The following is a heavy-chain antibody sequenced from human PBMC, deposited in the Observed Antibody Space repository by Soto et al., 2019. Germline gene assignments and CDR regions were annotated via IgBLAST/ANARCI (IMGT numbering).Heavy chain of an antibody. V-gene: IGHV4-34*01. D-gene: IGHD1-26*01. Sequence: LSLTCAVYGGSFSGYYWSWIRQPPGKGLEWIGEINHSGSTNYNPSLKSRVTISVDTSKNQFSLKLSSVTAADTAVYYCARGRSIVGATPFDYWGQGTLVTVSS. CDR2: INHSGST. CDR1: GGSFSGYY. J-gene: IGHJ4*02. CDR3: ARGRSIVGATPFDY.